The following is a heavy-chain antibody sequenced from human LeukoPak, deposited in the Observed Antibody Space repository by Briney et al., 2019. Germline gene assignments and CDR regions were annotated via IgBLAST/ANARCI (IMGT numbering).Heavy chain of an antibody. V-gene: IGHV1-18*01. D-gene: IGHD2-2*01. J-gene: IGHJ4*02. Sequence: ASVKVSCKASGYTFTSYGISWVRQAPGQGLEWMGWISAYNGNTNSAQKFQGGVTMTTDTSTSTVYMELRSLRSDDTAVYYCARDDCSSASCYLAYWGQGTLVTVSS. CDR1: GYTFTSYG. CDR2: ISAYNGNT. CDR3: ARDDCSSASCYLAY.